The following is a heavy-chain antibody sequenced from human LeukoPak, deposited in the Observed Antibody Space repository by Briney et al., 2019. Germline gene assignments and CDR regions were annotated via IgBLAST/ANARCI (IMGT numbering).Heavy chain of an antibody. J-gene: IGHJ5*02. Sequence: ASVKVSCKTSGYTFTDYYLHWVRQAPGQGLEWMGWINPNSGDTNYAQKFQGTVTMTRDTSINTAYMELSSLRSDDTAVYYCARPAVATIYWFDPWGQGTLVTVSS. V-gene: IGHV1-2*02. D-gene: IGHD6-19*01. CDR2: INPNSGDT. CDR3: ARPAVATIYWFDP. CDR1: GYTFTDYY.